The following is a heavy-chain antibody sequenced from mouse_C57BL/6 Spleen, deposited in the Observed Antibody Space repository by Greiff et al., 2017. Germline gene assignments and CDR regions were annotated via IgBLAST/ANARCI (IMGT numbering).Heavy chain of an antibody. CDR3: ARRNYSNYWYFDV. CDR2: FHPYNDDT. D-gene: IGHD2-5*01. V-gene: IGHV1-47*01. J-gene: IGHJ1*03. Sequence: AQLQQSGAELVKPGASVKMSCKASGYTFTTYPIEWMKQNHGKSLEWIGNFHPYNDDTKYNEKFKGKATLTVEKSSSTVYLELSRLTSDDSAVYYCARRNYSNYWYFDVWGTGTTVTVSS. CDR1: GYTFTTYP.